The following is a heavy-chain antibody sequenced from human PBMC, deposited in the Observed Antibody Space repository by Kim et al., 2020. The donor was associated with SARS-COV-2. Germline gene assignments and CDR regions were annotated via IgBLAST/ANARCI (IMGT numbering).Heavy chain of an antibody. D-gene: IGHD4-17*01. J-gene: IGHJ4*02. Sequence: TPSPKSRVTISVDTSKNQFSLKLSSVTAADTAVYYCARLGYGDYGTPFDYWGQGTLVTVSS. CDR3: ARLGYGDYGTPFDY. V-gene: IGHV4-39*01.